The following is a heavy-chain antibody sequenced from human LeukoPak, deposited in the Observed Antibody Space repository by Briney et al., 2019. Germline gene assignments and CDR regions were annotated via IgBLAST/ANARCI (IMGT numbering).Heavy chain of an antibody. J-gene: IGHJ5*02. V-gene: IGHV4-34*01. D-gene: IGHD6-13*01. CDR2: INHSGST. Sequence: PSETLSLTCAVYGGSFSGYYWSWIRQPPGKGLEWIGEINHSGSTNYNPSLKSRVTISVDTSKNQFSLKLSSVTAADTAVYYCASQGTAAAGTQNWFDPWGQGTLVTVSS. CDR1: GGSFSGYY. CDR3: ASQGTAAAGTQNWFDP.